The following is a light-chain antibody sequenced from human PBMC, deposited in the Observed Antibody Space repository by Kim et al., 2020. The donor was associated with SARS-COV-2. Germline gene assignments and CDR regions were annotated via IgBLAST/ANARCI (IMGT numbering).Light chain of an antibody. Sequence: ASLGDRVTITCQASHDINNYLNWYQQKPGKAPKLLIYDASNLQAGVPSRFSGSGSGTDFTFTISSLQPEDIATYYCQQYDNLPPIFGQGTRLEIK. CDR2: DAS. CDR1: HDINNY. V-gene: IGKV1-33*01. J-gene: IGKJ5*01. CDR3: QQYDNLPPI.